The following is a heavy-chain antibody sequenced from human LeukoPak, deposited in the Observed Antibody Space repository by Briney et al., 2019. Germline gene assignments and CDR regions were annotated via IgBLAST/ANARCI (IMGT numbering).Heavy chain of an antibody. CDR2: IRRKVNSYAT. D-gene: IGHD2-15*01. J-gene: IGHJ6*02. Sequence: PGGSLKLSCAASGFTFSGSTMHWVRQASGKGREWFVRIRRKVNSYATVYAASVQGRFTISRDDSKNTAYLQMNSLKTEDTAVYYCTRRYCSGDSCYGDYYYGMDVWGQGTTVTVPS. V-gene: IGHV3-73*01. CDR1: GFTFSGST. CDR3: TRRYCSGDSCYGDYYYGMDV.